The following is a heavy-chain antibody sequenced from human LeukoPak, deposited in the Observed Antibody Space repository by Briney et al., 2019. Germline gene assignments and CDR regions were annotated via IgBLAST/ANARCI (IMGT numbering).Heavy chain of an antibody. J-gene: IGHJ5*02. CDR3: ARGGAFCSITTCHEFDP. CDR1: GYTLTGSY. Sequence: GASVKVSCKTSGYTLTGSYLHWVRQVPGQGLEWMGWTNPSTGGTKSAQQFEGRVTMTRDTSNTTGYLELRSLRLDDPATYYCARGGAFCSITTCHEFDPWGQGTLVIVSS. CDR2: TNPSTGGT. V-gene: IGHV1-2*02. D-gene: IGHD2-2*01.